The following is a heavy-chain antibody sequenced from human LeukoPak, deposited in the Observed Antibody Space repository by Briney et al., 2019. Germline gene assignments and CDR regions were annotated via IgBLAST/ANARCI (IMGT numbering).Heavy chain of an antibody. Sequence: ASVKVSCKASGYTFTSYYMHWVRQAPGQGLEWMGIINPSGGSTSYAQKFQGRVTMTRDMSTSTVYMELSSLRSEDTAVYYCASHSIAAAGSFDYWGQGTLVTVSS. J-gene: IGHJ4*02. CDR2: INPSGGST. D-gene: IGHD6-13*01. CDR3: ASHSIAAAGSFDY. V-gene: IGHV1-46*01. CDR1: GYTFTSYY.